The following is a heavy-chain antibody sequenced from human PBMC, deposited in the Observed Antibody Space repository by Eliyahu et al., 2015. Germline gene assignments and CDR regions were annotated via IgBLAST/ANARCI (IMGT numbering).Heavy chain of an antibody. CDR2: VKSRTDGGTT. J-gene: IGHJ4*02. V-gene: IGHV3-15*01. CDR1: XFXFXNAW. CDR3: TVYKKQELSFDF. Sequence: EVQLVESGGGLVXPGGSLRLXCAASXFXFXNAWMSWVRQAPGKGXEWVGRVKSRTDGGTTDYAAPVKGRFIVSRDDSKNMAYLQMNSLKTEDTAIYYCTVYKKQELSFDFWGQGTLVTVSS. D-gene: IGHD1-7*01.